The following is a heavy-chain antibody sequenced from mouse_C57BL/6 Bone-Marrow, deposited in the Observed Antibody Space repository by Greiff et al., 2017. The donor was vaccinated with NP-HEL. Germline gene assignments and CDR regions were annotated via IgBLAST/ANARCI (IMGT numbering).Heavy chain of an antibody. Sequence: LQQSGGGLVQPGGSMKLSCVASGFTFSNYWMNWVRQSPEKGLEWVAQIRLKSDNYATHYAESVKGRFTISRDDSKSSVYLQMNNLRAEDTGIYYCTTDIYYYFYWGQGTTLTVSS. CDR2: IRLKSDNYAT. V-gene: IGHV6-3*01. CDR1: GFTFSNYW. J-gene: IGHJ2*01. D-gene: IGHD1-1*01. CDR3: TTDIYYYFY.